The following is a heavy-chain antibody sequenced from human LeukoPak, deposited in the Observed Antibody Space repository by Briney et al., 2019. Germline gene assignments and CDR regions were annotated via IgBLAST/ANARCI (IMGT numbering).Heavy chain of an antibody. CDR1: GFTFSDYS. CDR3: ARTYSGSPRYFDY. J-gene: IGHJ4*02. Sequence: GGSLRLSCGASGFTFSDYSMSWVRQAPGKGLEWVANIKQDGSEKYYVDSVKGRFTISRDNAKNSLYLQMNSLRAEDTAVYYCARTYSGSPRYFDYWGQGTLVTVSS. D-gene: IGHD1-26*01. V-gene: IGHV3-7*01. CDR2: IKQDGSEK.